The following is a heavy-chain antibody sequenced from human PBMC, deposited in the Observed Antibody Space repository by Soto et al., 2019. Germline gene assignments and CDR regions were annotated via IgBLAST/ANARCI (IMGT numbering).Heavy chain of an antibody. CDR3: AHAFGGTSWPNDAFDI. D-gene: IGHD3-3*02. Sequence: QITLKESGPTLVKPTQSLTLTCTVSGFSLSGDGVGVGWIRQPTGKALAWLALIYWDDDQRYSPSLKTRLTITKDTYKNQVVLTMTNMDPVDTAPYYCAHAFGGTSWPNDAFDIWVQGTVVTVSS. CDR1: GFSLSGDGVG. J-gene: IGHJ3*02. V-gene: IGHV2-5*02. CDR2: IYWDDDQ.